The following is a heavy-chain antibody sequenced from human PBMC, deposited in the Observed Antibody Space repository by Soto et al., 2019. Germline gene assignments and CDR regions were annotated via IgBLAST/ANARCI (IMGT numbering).Heavy chain of an antibody. J-gene: IGHJ6*02. V-gene: IGHV3-30*18. CDR2: ISYDGSNK. CDR1: GFTFSSYG. D-gene: IGHD3-9*01. Sequence: VQLVESGGGVVQPGRSLRLSCAASGFTFSSYGMHWVRQAPGKGLEWVAVISYDGSNKYYADSVKGRFTISRDNSKNTLYLQMNSLRAEDTAVYYCAKGERLVTYYYYYGMDVWGQGTTVTVSS. CDR3: AKGERLVTYYYYYGMDV.